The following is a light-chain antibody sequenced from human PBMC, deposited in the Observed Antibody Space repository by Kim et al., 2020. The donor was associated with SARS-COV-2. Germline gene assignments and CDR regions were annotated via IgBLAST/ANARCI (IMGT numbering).Light chain of an antibody. CDR3: SSYTRSSTNYV. CDR2: DVS. V-gene: IGLV2-14*03. Sequence: QSALTQPASVSGSPGQSITISCTGTSSDVGGYNYVSWYQQHPGKAPKLMIYDVSNRPSGVSNRFSGSKSGNTASLTISGLQAGDEADYYCSSYTRSSTNYVFGTGTKVTVL. J-gene: IGLJ1*01. CDR1: SSDVGGYNY.